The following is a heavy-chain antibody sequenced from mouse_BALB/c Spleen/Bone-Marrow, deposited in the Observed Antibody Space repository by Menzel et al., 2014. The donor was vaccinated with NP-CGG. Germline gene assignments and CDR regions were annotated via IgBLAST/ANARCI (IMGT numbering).Heavy chain of an antibody. CDR3: ARDDEFAY. V-gene: IGHV1-80*01. CDR1: GYAFSSYW. J-gene: IGHJ3*01. CDR2: IYPGDGDT. D-gene: IGHD2-12*01. Sequence: QVHVKQSGAELVRPGSSVKISCKASGYAFSSYWMNWVKQRPGQGLEWIGQIYPGDGDTNYNGKFKGKATLTADKSSSTAHMQLSSLTSEDSSVYFCARDDEFAYWGQGTLVTVSA.